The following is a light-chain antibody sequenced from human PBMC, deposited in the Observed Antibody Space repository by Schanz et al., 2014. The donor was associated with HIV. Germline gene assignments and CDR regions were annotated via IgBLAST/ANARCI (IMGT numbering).Light chain of an antibody. CDR3: QQYGSFFS. CDR2: KAS. Sequence: DIQMTQSPSTLSASVGDRVTITCRASQSISSWLAWYQQKPGKAPNLLIYKASSLESGVPSRFSGTGSGTDFTLTISSLEPEDFAVYYCQQYGSFFSFGGGTKVDI. CDR1: QSISSW. V-gene: IGKV1-5*03. J-gene: IGKJ4*01.